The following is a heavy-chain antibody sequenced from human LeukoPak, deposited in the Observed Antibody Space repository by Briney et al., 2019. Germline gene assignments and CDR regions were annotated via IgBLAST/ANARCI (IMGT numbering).Heavy chain of an antibody. CDR1: GYTFTSYA. J-gene: IGHJ6*04. CDR2: IIPIFGTA. CDR3: ARDGLYGSCSTNYYYYCMDV. Sequence: SVKVSCKASGYTFTSYAIHWVRQAPGQRLEWMGWIIPIFGTANYAQKFQGRVTITGDESTSTAYMELSSLRSEDTAVYYCARDGLYGSCSTNYYYYCMDVWGKGTTVTVSS. V-gene: IGHV1-69*01. D-gene: IGHD3-10*01.